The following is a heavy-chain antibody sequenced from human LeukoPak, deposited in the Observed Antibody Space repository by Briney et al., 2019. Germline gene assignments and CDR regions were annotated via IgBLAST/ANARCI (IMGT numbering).Heavy chain of an antibody. CDR3: ARVEIAANWFDP. D-gene: IGHD6-13*01. J-gene: IGHJ5*02. Sequence: GGSLRLSCAASGFTFSNAWMSWVRQAPGKGLEWVSVIYSGGSTYYADSVKGRFTISRHNSKNTLYLQMNSLRAEDTAVYYCARVEIAANWFDPWGQGTLVTVSS. CDR2: IYSGGST. V-gene: IGHV3-53*04. CDR1: GFTFSNAW.